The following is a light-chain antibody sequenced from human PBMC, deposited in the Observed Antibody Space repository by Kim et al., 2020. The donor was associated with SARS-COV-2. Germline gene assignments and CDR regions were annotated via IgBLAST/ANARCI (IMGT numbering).Light chain of an antibody. V-gene: IGKV1-5*01. CDR1: HYGTRG. CDR2: DAS. Sequence: PSTVPASVGDRATITGRATHYGTRGLAWDQQKPGRVPKLLIYDASTLDRGVPSRFRSGSGTDITLTINSLQPDDFASYYCQHRQTFGQGTKVDIK. CDR3: QHRQT. J-gene: IGKJ1*01.